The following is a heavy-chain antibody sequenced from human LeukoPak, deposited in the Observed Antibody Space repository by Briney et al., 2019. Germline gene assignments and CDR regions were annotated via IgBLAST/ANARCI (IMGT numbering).Heavy chain of an antibody. CDR2: IYHSGST. Sequence: SQTLSLTCAVSGGSISSGGYSWSWIRQPPGKGLEWIGYIYHSGSTYYNPSLKSRVTISVDRSRNQFSLKLSSVTAADTAVYYCARGSQYNYGTSGYYSHDYWGQGTLVTVSS. V-gene: IGHV4-30-2*01. D-gene: IGHD3-22*01. J-gene: IGHJ4*02. CDR1: GGSISSGGYS. CDR3: ARGSQYNYGTSGYYSHDY.